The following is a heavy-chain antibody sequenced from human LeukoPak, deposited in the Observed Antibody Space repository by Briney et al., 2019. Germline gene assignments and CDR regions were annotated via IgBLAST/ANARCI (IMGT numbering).Heavy chain of an antibody. CDR2: IYTSGST. CDR1: GGSISSYY. V-gene: IGHV4-4*07. CDR3: ARDRLVTTGTYYFDY. Sequence: TSETLSLTCTVSGGSISSYYWSWIRQPAGKGLEWIGRIYTSGSTNYNPSLKSRVTMSVDTSKNQFSLKLSSVTAADTAVYYCARDRLVTTGTYYFDYWGQGTLVTVSS. J-gene: IGHJ4*02. D-gene: IGHD4-17*01.